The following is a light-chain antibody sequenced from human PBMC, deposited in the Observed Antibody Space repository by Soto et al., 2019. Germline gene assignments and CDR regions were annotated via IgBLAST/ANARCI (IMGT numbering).Light chain of an antibody. Sequence: DIQMTQSPSSLSASVGDRVTITCRTSQSISGYLNWYQQKPGKAPKLLIYAAFTLESGVPSRFSGSGSGTDFTLTITSLQPEDFATYYCQQSYSSPPNFCPGTKVDIK. CDR2: AAF. J-gene: IGKJ3*01. CDR1: QSISGY. CDR3: QQSYSSPPN. V-gene: IGKV1-39*01.